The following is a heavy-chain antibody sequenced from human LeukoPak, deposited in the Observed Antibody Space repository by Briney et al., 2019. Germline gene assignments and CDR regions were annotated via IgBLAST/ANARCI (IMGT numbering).Heavy chain of an antibody. J-gene: IGHJ6*03. D-gene: IGHD2-2*03. CDR2: ISGSGSGT. CDR1: GFTFSSYG. Sequence: GGSLRLSCAASGFTFSSYGMSWVRQAPGKGLEWVSGISGSGSGTYYADSVKGRFTISRDNFKNTLHLQMNGLRAEDTAVYYCATHGSAHYYMDVWGKGTTVTISS. V-gene: IGHV3-23*01. CDR3: ATHGSAHYYMDV.